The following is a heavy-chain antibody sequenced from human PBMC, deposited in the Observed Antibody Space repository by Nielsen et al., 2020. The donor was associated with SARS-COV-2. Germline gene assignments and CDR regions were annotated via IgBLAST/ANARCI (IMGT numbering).Heavy chain of an antibody. CDR3: AKLPVDDAFDI. V-gene: IGHV3-9*01. Sequence: SLKISCAASGFTFDDYAMHWVRQAPGKGLEWVSGISWNSGSIGYADSVKGRFTISRDNAKNSLYLQMNSLRAEDTALCYCAKLPVDDAFDIWGQGTMVTVSS. J-gene: IGHJ3*02. CDR2: ISWNSGSI. CDR1: GFTFDDYA. D-gene: IGHD2-15*01.